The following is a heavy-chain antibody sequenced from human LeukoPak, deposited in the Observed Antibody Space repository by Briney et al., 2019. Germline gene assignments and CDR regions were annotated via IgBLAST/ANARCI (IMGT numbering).Heavy chain of an antibody. CDR3: ARDIARSYYDSSGYYYGSDY. CDR1: GFTLSSYA. D-gene: IGHD3-22*01. Sequence: PGGSLRLSCAASGFTLSSYAMHWVRQAPGRGLEWVAVISYDGSNKYYADSVKGRFTISRDNSKNTLYLQVNSLRAEDTAVYYCARDIARSYYDSSGYYYGSDYWGQGTLVTVSS. V-gene: IGHV3-30*04. J-gene: IGHJ4*02. CDR2: ISYDGSNK.